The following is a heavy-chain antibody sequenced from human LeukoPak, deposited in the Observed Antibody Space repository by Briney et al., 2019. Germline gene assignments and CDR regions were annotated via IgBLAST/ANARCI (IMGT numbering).Heavy chain of an antibody. J-gene: IGHJ6*03. Sequence: SETLSLTCTVSGGSISSYYWSWIRQPPGKGLEWIGYIYYSGSTNYNPSLKSRVTISVDTSKNQFSLKLSSVTAADTAVYYCARDGGPYYYYYVDVWGKGTTVTVSS. CDR3: ARDGGPYYYYYVDV. D-gene: IGHD2-15*01. CDR2: IYYSGST. CDR1: GGSISSYY. V-gene: IGHV4-59*01.